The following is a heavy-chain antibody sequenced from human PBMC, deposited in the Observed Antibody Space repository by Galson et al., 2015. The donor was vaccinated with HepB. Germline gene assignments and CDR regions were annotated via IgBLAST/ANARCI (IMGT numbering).Heavy chain of an antibody. CDR1: GGTFSNYS. CDR3: ARGPTVTTFSYYFDY. V-gene: IGHV1-69*06. CDR2: IIPIFGAA. Sequence: SCKASGGTFSNYSISWVRQAPGQGLEWMGGIIPIFGAANYVQKFQGRVTITADKSTSTVYMELSSLTSADTAVYYCARGPTVTTFSYYFDYWGQGALVTVSS. D-gene: IGHD4-11*01. J-gene: IGHJ4*02.